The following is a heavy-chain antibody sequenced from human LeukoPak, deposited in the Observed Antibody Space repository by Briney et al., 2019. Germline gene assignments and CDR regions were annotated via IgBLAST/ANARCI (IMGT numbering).Heavy chain of an antibody. CDR3: AKLVEVVVAATTVGLDY. D-gene: IGHD2-15*01. CDR1: GFTFSSYG. J-gene: IGHJ4*02. CDR2: ISYDGSNK. V-gene: IGHV3-30*18. Sequence: GSLRLSCAASGFTFSSYGMHWVRQAPGKGLEWVAVISYDGSNKYYADSVKGRFTISRDNSKNTLYLQMNSLRAEDTAVYYCAKLVEVVVAATTVGLDYWGQGTLVTVSS.